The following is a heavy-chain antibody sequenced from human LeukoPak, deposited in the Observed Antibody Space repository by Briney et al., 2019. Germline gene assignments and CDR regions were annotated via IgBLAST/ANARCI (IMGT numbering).Heavy chain of an antibody. J-gene: IGHJ4*02. CDR2: INPSGGST. D-gene: IGHD3-3*01. CDR3: ARDNNDYDFWSGYYTDPNFDY. Sequence: ASVKVSCKASGYTFTSYYMHWVRQAPGQGLEWMGIINPSGGSTSYAQKFQGRVTMTRDMSTSTVYMELSSLRSEDTAVYYCARDNNDYDFWSGYYTDPNFDYWGQGTLVTVSS. V-gene: IGHV1-46*01. CDR1: GYTFTSYY.